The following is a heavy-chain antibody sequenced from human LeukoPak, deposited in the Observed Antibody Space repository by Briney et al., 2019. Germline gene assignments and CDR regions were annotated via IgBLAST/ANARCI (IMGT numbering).Heavy chain of an antibody. D-gene: IGHD2-8*02. J-gene: IGHJ1*01. V-gene: IGHV3-23*01. CDR2: ISGSGGGT. CDR3: AKGLVGTEYFQH. CDR1: GFTFSSYA. Sequence: GGSLRLSCAASGFTFSSYAMSWLRQAPGTGLEWISTISGSGGGTYYADSVKGRFTISRDNSKNTLSLQMHSLRAEDTAVYHCAKGLVGTEYFQHWGQGTLVTVSS.